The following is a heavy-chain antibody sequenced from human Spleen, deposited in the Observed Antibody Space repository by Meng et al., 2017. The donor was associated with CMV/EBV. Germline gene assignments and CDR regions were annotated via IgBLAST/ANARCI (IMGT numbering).Heavy chain of an antibody. V-gene: IGHV5-51*01. J-gene: IGHJ4*01. Sequence: GESLKISCKGSGYRFTSYWIGWVRQMPGKGLEWMGIIYPGDSDSRYSLSFQGQVTISVDKSISTAYLQWSSLKASDTAMYYCARLPEVYAPHFDYWGQGTLVTVSS. D-gene: IGHD2-8*01. CDR2: IYPGDSDS. CDR3: ARLPEVYAPHFDY. CDR1: GYRFTSYW.